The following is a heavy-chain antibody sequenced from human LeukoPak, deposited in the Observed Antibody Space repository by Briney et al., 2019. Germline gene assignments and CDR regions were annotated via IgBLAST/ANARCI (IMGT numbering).Heavy chain of an antibody. CDR3: AREEPYCSSTTCYEDAFDI. D-gene: IGHD2-2*01. Sequence: GGSLRLSCAASGFTFSNFYMNWVRQAPGKGLEWVSSISSSSSYIYYADSVKGRFTISRDNAKNSLYLQMNSLRAEDTAVYYCAREEPYCSSTTCYEDAFDIWGQGTMVTVSS. CDR2: ISSSSSYI. V-gene: IGHV3-21*01. CDR1: GFTFSNFY. J-gene: IGHJ3*02.